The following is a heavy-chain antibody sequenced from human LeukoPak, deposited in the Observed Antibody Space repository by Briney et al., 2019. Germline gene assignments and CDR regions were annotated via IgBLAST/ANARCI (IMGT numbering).Heavy chain of an antibody. D-gene: IGHD3-9*01. V-gene: IGHV1-46*01. J-gene: IGHJ6*02. CDR2: INPSGGST. CDR3: ARSDSGDFDWLLPSYYYSGMDV. Sequence: GASVKVSCKASGYTFTSYYMHWVRQAPGQGLEWMGIINPSGGSTSYAQKFQGRVTMTRDTSTSTVYMELSSLRSEDTAVYYCARSDSGDFDWLLPSYYYSGMDVWGQGTTVTVSS. CDR1: GYTFTSYY.